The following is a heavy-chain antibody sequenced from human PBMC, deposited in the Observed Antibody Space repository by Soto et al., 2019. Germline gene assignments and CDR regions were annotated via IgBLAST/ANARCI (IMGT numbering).Heavy chain of an antibody. CDR2: IKSKTDGGTT. Sequence: GGSLRLSCAASGFTFSNAWMSWVRQAPGKGLEWVGHIKSKTDGGTTDYAAPVKGRFTISRDDSKNTLYLQMNSLKTEDTAVFYCTTDRKEGIAVAGHDYWGRGTLVTVSS. V-gene: IGHV3-15*01. D-gene: IGHD6-19*01. CDR3: TTDRKEGIAVAGHDY. J-gene: IGHJ4*02. CDR1: GFTFSNAW.